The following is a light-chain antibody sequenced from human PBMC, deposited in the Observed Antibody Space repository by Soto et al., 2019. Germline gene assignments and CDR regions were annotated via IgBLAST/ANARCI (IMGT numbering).Light chain of an antibody. CDR1: QSISSW. V-gene: IGKV1-5*03. CDR2: KAS. Sequence: DIQMTQSPSTLSASVGDRVTITCRASQSISSWLAWYQQKPGKAPKLLIYKASSLESGVPSRFSGSGSGTEFTLTISSLPPDDFATYYCQPYNSYSWTFGQGTKVEIK. CDR3: QPYNSYSWT. J-gene: IGKJ1*01.